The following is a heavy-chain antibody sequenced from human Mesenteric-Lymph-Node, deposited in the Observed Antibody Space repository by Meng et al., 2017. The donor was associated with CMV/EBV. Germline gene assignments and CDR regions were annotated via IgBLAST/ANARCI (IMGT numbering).Heavy chain of an antibody. Sequence: ASVKVSCKASGYTFTGYYMHWVRQAPGQGLEWMGWINPNSGGTNYAQKFQGRVTMTRDTSISTAYMELSRLRSDDTAVYYCARDSTRPGVTRSRFDYWGQGTTVTVSS. D-gene: IGHD4-23*01. CDR1: GYTFTGYY. CDR3: ARDSTRPGVTRSRFDY. J-gene: IGHJ4*03. V-gene: IGHV1-2*02. CDR2: INPNSGGT.